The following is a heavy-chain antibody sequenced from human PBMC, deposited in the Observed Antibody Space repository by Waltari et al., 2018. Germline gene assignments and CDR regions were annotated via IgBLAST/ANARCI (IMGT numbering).Heavy chain of an antibody. J-gene: IGHJ4*02. CDR3: AAHATVVDY. Sequence: QVQLVESGGGVVQPGRSLRLSCAASGFTFSSYAMHWVRQAPGKGLEWVAVISYDGSNKYYADSVKGRFTISRDNSKNTLYLQMNSLRAEDTAVYYCAAHATVVDYWGQGTLVTVSS. CDR1: GFTFSSYA. CDR2: ISYDGSNK. D-gene: IGHD4-17*01. V-gene: IGHV3-30-3*01.